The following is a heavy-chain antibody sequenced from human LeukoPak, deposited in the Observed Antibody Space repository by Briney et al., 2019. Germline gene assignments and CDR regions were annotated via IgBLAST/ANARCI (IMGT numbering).Heavy chain of an antibody. V-gene: IGHV3-15*01. Sequence: GGSLRLSCAASGFTFSNAWMSWVRQAPGKGLEWVGRIKSKTDGGTTDYAAPVKGRFTISRDDSKNTLYLQMNSLKTEDTAVYYCTATLRYSSSWYCDYWGQGTLVTVSS. CDR2: IKSKTDGGTT. CDR1: GFTFSNAW. CDR3: TATLRYSSSWYCDY. J-gene: IGHJ4*02. D-gene: IGHD6-13*01.